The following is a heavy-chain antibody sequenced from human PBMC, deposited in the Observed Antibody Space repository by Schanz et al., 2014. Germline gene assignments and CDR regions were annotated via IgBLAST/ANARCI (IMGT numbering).Heavy chain of an antibody. V-gene: IGHV1-69*04. D-gene: IGHD3-22*01. CDR2: IIPILGIA. CDR3: AREVGLYDRGWFDP. CDR1: GGTFSSYT. J-gene: IGHJ5*02. Sequence: QVQLVHSEAEVKKPGSSVKVSCKASGGTFSSYTISWVRQAPGQGLEWMGRIIPILGIANYAQNFQGRVTITADKSTSTAYMELSSLRSEDTAVYYCAREVGLYDRGWFDPWGQGTLVTVSS.